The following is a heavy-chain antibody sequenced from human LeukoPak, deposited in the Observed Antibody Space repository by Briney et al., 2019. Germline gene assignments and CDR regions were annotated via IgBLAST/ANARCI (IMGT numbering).Heavy chain of an antibody. J-gene: IGHJ4*02. Sequence: GGSLRLSCAASGFTFSYYPMNWVRQAPGKGLEWVSYISSSGSTIYYADSVKGRFTISRDNAKNSLYLQMNSLRAEDTAVYYCARDQTTAYYFDYWGQGTLVTVSS. CDR3: ARDQTTAYYFDY. V-gene: IGHV3-48*04. D-gene: IGHD4-17*01. CDR1: GFTFSYYP. CDR2: ISSSGSTI.